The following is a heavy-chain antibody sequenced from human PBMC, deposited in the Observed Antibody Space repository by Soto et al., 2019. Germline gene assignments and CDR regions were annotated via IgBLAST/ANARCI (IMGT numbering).Heavy chain of an antibody. J-gene: IGHJ4*02. CDR1: GFTFSSYG. CDR3: ARDSVETRATIGGYYFDY. CDR2: ISYDGSNK. Sequence: GGSLRLSCAASGFTFSSYGMHWVRQAPGKGLEWVAVISYDGSNKYYADSVKGRFTISRDNSKNTLSLQMNSRRAEDTAVYYCARDSVETRATIGGYYFDYCGQGSLVSVCS. V-gene: IGHV3-30*03. D-gene: IGHD5-12*01.